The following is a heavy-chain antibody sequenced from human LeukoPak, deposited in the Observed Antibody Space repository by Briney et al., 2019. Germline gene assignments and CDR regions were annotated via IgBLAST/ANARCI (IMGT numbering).Heavy chain of an antibody. V-gene: IGHV4-4*07. CDR1: GGSISSYY. CDR3: ARSCSSTSCYYYYGMDV. D-gene: IGHD2-2*01. Sequence: NPSETLSLTCTVSGGSISSYYWSWIRQPAGKGLEWIGRIYTSGSTNYNPSLKSRVTISVDTSKNQFSLKLSSVTAADTAVYYCARSCSSTSCYYYYGMDVWGQGTTVTVSS. J-gene: IGHJ6*02. CDR2: IYTSGST.